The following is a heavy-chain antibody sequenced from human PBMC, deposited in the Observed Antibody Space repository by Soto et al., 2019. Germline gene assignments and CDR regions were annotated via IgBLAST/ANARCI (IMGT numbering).Heavy chain of an antibody. CDR2: IYWDDDK. D-gene: IGHD4-17*01. V-gene: IGHV2-5*02. CDR1: GFSLSTTGVG. J-gene: IGHJ4*02. CDR3: AHAAPVSTGRDY. Sequence: QITLKESGPTLVKPTQTLTLTCTFSGFSLSTTGVGVGWIRQPPGKALDWLALIYWDDDKRYSPSLKSRLTITTSTVTDQLALTMTSTDATDTATYYRAHAAPVSTGRDYGGQRTLGTVSS.